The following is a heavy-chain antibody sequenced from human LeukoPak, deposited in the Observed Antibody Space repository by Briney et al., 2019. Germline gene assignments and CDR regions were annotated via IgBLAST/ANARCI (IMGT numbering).Heavy chain of an antibody. CDR2: IYYSGRT. CDR3: ARDLGDYDYVWGSYRPSRFDP. Sequence: SETLSLTCTVSGGSISSSNYYWGWIRQPPGKGLEWIGSIYYSGRTLYNPSLKSRVTISVDTSKNQFSLKLSSVTAADTAVYYCARDLGDYDYVWGSYRPSRFDPWGQGTLVTVSS. V-gene: IGHV4-39*07. D-gene: IGHD3-16*02. CDR1: GGSISSSNYY. J-gene: IGHJ5*02.